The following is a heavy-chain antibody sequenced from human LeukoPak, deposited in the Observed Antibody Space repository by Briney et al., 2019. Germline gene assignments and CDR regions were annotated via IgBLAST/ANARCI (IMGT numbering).Heavy chain of an antibody. CDR1: GFTVSSNY. CDR3: ARDRGGGPGDGGDY. V-gene: IGHV3-66*01. Sequence: GGSLRLSCAASGFTVSSNYMSWVRQAPGKGLEWVSVIYSGGSTYYADSVKGRFTISRDNSKNTLYLQMNSLRAEDTAVYYCARDRGGGPGDGGDYWGQGTLVTVSS. D-gene: IGHD2-15*01. J-gene: IGHJ4*02. CDR2: IYSGGST.